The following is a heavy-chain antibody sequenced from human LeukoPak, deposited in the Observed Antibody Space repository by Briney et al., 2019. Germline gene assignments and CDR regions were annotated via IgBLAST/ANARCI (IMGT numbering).Heavy chain of an antibody. CDR2: ISGSGGFT. CDR1: GFIFTNYA. CDR3: AREGDGLDY. D-gene: IGHD5-24*01. V-gene: IGHV3-23*01. J-gene: IGHJ4*02. Sequence: GSLRLSCAASGFIFTNYAMSWVRQAPGKGLEWVSGISGSGGFTKYADSVKGRFTISRDNSKNSLYLQMNSLRAEDTAVYYCAREGDGLDYWGQGTLVTVSS.